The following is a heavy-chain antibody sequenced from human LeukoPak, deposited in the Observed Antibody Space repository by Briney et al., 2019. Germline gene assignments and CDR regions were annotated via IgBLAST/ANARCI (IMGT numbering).Heavy chain of an antibody. CDR2: IYYSGST. CDR3: ARDSCDSSGYYHFDY. D-gene: IGHD3-22*01. J-gene: IGHJ4*02. CDR1: GGSISSYY. V-gene: IGHV4-59*01. Sequence: SETLSLTCTVSGGSISSYYWSWIRQPPGKGLEWIGYIYYSGSTNYNPSLKSRVTISVDTSKNQFSLKLSSVTAADTAVYYCARDSCDSSGYYHFDYWGQGTLVTVSS.